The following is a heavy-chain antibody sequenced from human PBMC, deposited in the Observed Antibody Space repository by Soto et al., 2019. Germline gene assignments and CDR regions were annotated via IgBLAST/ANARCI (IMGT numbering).Heavy chain of an antibody. V-gene: IGHV1-69*01. CDR1: GGTFSSYS. CDR2: IIPIFGTA. CDR3: VRDGGRNSGGIDY. J-gene: IGHJ4*02. D-gene: IGHD1-26*01. Sequence: QVQLVQSGAEVKKPGSSVKFSCKASGGTFSSYSINWVRQAPGQGLEWMGEIIPIFGTANYAQKFQGRVTTTADESTSTAYMELSSLRSEDTAVYYCVRDGGRNSGGIDYWGQGPLVTVSS.